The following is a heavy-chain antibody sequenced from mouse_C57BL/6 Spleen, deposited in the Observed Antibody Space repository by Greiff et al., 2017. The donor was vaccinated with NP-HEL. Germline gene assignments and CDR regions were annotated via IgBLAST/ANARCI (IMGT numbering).Heavy chain of an antibody. Sequence: VKLVESGPGLVAPSQSLSITCTVSGFSLTSYAISWVRQPPGKGLEWLGVIWTGGGTNYNSALKSRLSISKDNSKSQVFLKMNSLQTDDTARYYCARNFPYYYGSSYSYYAMDYWGQGTSVTVSS. CDR2: IWTGGGT. J-gene: IGHJ4*01. V-gene: IGHV2-9-1*01. D-gene: IGHD1-1*01. CDR1: GFSLTSYA. CDR3: ARNFPYYYGSSYSYYAMDY.